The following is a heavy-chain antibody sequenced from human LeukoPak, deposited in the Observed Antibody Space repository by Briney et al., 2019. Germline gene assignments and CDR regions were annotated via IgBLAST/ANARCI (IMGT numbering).Heavy chain of an antibody. V-gene: IGHV3-7*04. CDR1: GFTFSNYW. CDR3: ARDLGWLQFDY. Sequence: PGGSLRLSCAASGFTFSNYWMSWVRQAPGKVLEWVANINKDGSQKYYVDSVKGRFTISRDNAKNSLYLQMNSLRAEDTALYYCARDLGWLQFDYWGQGTLVTVSS. J-gene: IGHJ4*02. D-gene: IGHD5-24*01. CDR2: INKDGSQK.